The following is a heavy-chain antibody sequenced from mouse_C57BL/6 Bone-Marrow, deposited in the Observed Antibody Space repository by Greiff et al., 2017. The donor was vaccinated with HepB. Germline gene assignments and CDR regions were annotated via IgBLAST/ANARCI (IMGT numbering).Heavy chain of an antibody. CDR2: INPSSGYT. D-gene: IGHD1-1*01. V-gene: IGHV1-4*01. Sequence: SGAELARPGASVKMSCKASGYTFTSYTMHWVKQRPGQGLEWIGYINPSSGYTKYNQKFKDKATLTSDKSTSTAYMQLSSLTSEDSAVYYCARLRAYVAYWGQGTLVTVSA. CDR3: ARLRAYVAY. CDR1: GYTFTSYT. J-gene: IGHJ3*01.